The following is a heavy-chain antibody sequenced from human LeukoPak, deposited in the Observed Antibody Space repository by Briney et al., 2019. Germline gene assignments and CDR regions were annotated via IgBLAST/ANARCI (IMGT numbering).Heavy chain of an antibody. Sequence: SETLSLTCTVSGYSISSGYYSGWIRQPPGKGLEWIGSIYHSGSTYYNPSLKSRVTISVDTSKNQFSLKLSSVTAADTAVYYCLSRYSNHKFWDYWGQGTLVTVSS. CDR1: GYSISSGYY. V-gene: IGHV4-38-2*02. J-gene: IGHJ4*02. D-gene: IGHD4-11*01. CDR3: LSRYSNHKFWDY. CDR2: IYHSGST.